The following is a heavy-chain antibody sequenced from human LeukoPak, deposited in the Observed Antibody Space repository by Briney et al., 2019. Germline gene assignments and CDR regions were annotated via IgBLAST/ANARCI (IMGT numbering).Heavy chain of an antibody. CDR1: GFTFSSYS. D-gene: IGHD4-17*01. CDR3: ARASGDYLVDY. Sequence: PGGSLRLSCAASGFTFSSYSMNWVRQAPGKGLEWVSCVTSSSNYIYYADSVKGRFTISRDNAKNSLYLQMNSLRAEDTAVYYCARASGDYLVDYWGQGTLVTVSS. J-gene: IGHJ4*02. V-gene: IGHV3-21*01. CDR2: VTSSSNYI.